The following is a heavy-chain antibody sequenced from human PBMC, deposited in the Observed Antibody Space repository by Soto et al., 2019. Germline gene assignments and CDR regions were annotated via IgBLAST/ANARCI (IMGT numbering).Heavy chain of an antibody. CDR3: ARHHVISHYDILTGYDNVDYYYGMDV. CDR2: NYYSGCT. D-gene: IGHD3-9*01. J-gene: IGHJ6*02. V-gene: IGHV4-39*01. CDR1: GGSISTTINY. Sequence: SETQSLTCTISGGSISTTINYWGLIRQTPVKRLDGIGSNYYSGCTYYNPSLKSRVTISVDTYKNQFSLKLSCVTAADTAVYYCARHHVISHYDILTGYDNVDYYYGMDVWGQGTTVTVSS.